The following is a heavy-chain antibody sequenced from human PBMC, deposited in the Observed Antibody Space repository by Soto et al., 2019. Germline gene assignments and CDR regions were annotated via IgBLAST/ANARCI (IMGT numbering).Heavy chain of an antibody. D-gene: IGHD6-19*01. CDR3: TTDTGYSSGWGGY. CDR1: GFTFSNAW. CDR2: IKSKTDGGTT. J-gene: IGHJ4*02. V-gene: IGHV3-15*01. Sequence: EVQLVESGGGLVKPGGSLRLSCAASGFTFSNAWMGWVRQAPGKGLEWVGRIKSKTDGGTTDYAAPVKGRFTISRDDSKNTLCLQMNSLKTEDTAVYYCTTDTGYSSGWGGYWGQGTLVTVSS.